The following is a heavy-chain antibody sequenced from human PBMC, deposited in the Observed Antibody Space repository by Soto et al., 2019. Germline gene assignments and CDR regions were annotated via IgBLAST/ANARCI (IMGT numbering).Heavy chain of an antibody. Sequence: ASVKVSCKASGYMFTKSAMHWVRQAPGQRLEWMGWISGDSGNTKYSPKLQDRVTITRDTSASTAYMELSSLRSEDTALYYCATDAVAAGNITFDFWGQRPLVTFSS. CDR3: ATDAVAAGNITFDF. CDR2: ISGDSGNT. J-gene: IGHJ4*01. D-gene: IGHD6-19*01. CDR1: GYMFTKSA. V-gene: IGHV1-3*01.